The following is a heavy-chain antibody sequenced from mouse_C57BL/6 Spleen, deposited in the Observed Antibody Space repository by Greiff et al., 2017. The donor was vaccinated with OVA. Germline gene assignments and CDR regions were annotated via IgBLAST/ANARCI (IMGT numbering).Heavy chain of an antibody. CDR2: INPNNGGT. J-gene: IGHJ2*01. Sequence: EVQLQQSGPELVKPGASVKISCKASGYTFTDYYMNWVKQSHGQSLEWIGDINPNNGGTSYNQKFKGKATLTVDKSSSTAYMELRSLTSEDSAVYYCARRGDSNYDLDYWGQGTTLTVSS. D-gene: IGHD2-5*01. CDR1: GYTFTDYY. V-gene: IGHV1-26*01. CDR3: ARRGDSNYDLDY.